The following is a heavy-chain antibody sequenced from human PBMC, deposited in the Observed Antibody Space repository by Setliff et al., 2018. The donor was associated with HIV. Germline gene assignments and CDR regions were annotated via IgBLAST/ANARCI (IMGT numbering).Heavy chain of an antibody. CDR1: GYSFTDYY. CDR3: ARYKWNNWIFGWFDP. J-gene: IGHJ5*02. V-gene: IGHV1-3*01. D-gene: IGHD1-20*01. Sequence: ASVKVSCKASGYSFTDYYMHWVRQAPGQGLEWMGWINAGNGNTKYSQKFQGRVTITTDESTSTVYMELSSLRAEDTAVYYCARYKWNNWIFGWFDPWGQGTQVTVSS. CDR2: INAGNGNT.